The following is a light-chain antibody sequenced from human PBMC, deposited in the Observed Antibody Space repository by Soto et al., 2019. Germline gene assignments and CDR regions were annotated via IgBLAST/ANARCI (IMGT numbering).Light chain of an antibody. J-gene: IGKJ1*01. Sequence: ETVMTQSPATLSVSPRERATLSCRASQSVNSNLAWYQQKLGQAPRVLIYGASTRATGIPARFSGSGSGTEVILTISSLQSEDFARYYCQEYNTWPWTFGQGTKVEIK. CDR1: QSVNSN. CDR3: QEYNTWPWT. V-gene: IGKV3-15*01. CDR2: GAS.